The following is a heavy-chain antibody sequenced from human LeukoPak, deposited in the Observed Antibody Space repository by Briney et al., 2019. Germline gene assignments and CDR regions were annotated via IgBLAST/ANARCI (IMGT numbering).Heavy chain of an antibody. Sequence: GGSLRLSCAASGFTFSSYAMSWVRQAPGEGLEWVSGILDSGYSTYYANSVKGRFTISRDNSNNTLYLQMNSLRAGDTAVYYCAKLGGHPLHNYYVGVWGKGTTVAVSS. CDR3: AKLGGHPLHNYYVGV. D-gene: IGHD3-16*01. V-gene: IGHV3-23*01. J-gene: IGHJ6*03. CDR2: ILDSGYST. CDR1: GFTFSSYA.